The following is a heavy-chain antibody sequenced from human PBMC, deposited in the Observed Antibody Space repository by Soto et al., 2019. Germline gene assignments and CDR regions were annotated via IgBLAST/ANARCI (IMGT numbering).Heavy chain of an antibody. CDR2: IYSGGST. CDR3: ASPGIAVAAYYGMDV. CDR1: GFTVSSNY. D-gene: IGHD6-19*01. Sequence: GSLRLSCAASGFTVSSNYMSWVRQAPGKGLEWVSVIYSGGSTYYADSVKGRFTISRDNSKNTLYLQMNSLRAEDTAVYYCASPGIAVAAYYGMDVWGQGTTVTVS. J-gene: IGHJ6*02. V-gene: IGHV3-53*01.